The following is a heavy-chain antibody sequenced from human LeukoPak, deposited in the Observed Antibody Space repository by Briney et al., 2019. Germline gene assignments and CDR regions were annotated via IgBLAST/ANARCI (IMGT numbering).Heavy chain of an antibody. CDR2: INPTGDST. CDR1: GYSFTYLY. Sequence: ASVKVSCRASGYSFTYLYMHCVRQAPGQGLEWMGMINPTGDSTNYARKFQGRVTLTRDVSTNTLSMQLSSLTSDDTAIYYCATNHGGDSGFDHWGQGTLVTVSS. J-gene: IGHJ5*02. D-gene: IGHD4-23*01. V-gene: IGHV1-46*01. CDR3: ATNHGGDSGFDH.